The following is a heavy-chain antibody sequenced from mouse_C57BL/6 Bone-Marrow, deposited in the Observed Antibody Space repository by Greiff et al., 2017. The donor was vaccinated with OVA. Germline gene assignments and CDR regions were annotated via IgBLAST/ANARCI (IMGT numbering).Heavy chain of an antibody. CDR3: AIGVSYYGFAY. CDR1: GYTFTSYW. J-gene: IGHJ3*01. Sequence: QVQLQQPGAELVKPGASVKVSCKASGYTFTSYWMHWVRQRPGQGLEWIGRIHPSDSDTNYNQKFTGKATLTVDKSSSTADMQLSRLTSEDSAVYYCAIGVSYYGFAYWGQGTLVTVSA. CDR2: IHPSDSDT. V-gene: IGHV1-74*01. D-gene: IGHD2-10*01.